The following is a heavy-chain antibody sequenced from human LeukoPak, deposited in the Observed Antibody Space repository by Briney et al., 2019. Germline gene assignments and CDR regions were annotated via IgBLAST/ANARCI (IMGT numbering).Heavy chain of an antibody. Sequence: GGSLRLSCAASGFTFTNYDMHWVRQAPGKELEWVALISYEGSKEYYADSVKGRFTISRDNSKNTLYLQMNALKSEDTAVYYCAKEVTFGGVIAYLDYWGQGTLVTVSS. V-gene: IGHV3-30*18. CDR2: ISYEGSKE. CDR1: GFTFTNYD. CDR3: AKEVTFGGVIAYLDY. D-gene: IGHD3-16*02. J-gene: IGHJ4*02.